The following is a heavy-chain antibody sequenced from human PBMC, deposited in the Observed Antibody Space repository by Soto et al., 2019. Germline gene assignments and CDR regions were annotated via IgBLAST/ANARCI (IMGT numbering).Heavy chain of an antibody. CDR1: GFTFSTYW. J-gene: IGHJ4*02. CDR2: IKQDGSEK. CDR3: ARLRGDYFDN. Sequence: EVQLVESGGGLVQPGGSLRLSCAASGFTFSTYWMTWVRQAPGKGLEWLANIKQDGSEKHYLDSVKGRFAISRDNAKNSLYLQMSSLRAEDTAVYYCARLRGDYFDNWGQGTLVTVSS. V-gene: IGHV3-7*01.